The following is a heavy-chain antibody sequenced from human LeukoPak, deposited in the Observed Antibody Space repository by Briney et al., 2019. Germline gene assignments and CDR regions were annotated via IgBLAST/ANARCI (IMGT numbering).Heavy chain of an antibody. V-gene: IGHV3-30*02. Sequence: GGSLRLSCAASGFTFSTYGMHWVRQAPGKGLEWVAFMQYDGSIKYYADSVKGRFTISRDNSKSTLYLQMNSLRGEDTAVYYCAKAPSDSSGYYLFDYWGQGTLVTVSS. CDR3: AKAPSDSSGYYLFDY. J-gene: IGHJ4*02. CDR1: GFTFSTYG. CDR2: MQYDGSIK. D-gene: IGHD3-22*01.